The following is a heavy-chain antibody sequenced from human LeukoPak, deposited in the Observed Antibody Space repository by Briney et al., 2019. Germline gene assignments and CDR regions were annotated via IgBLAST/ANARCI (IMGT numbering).Heavy chain of an antibody. CDR1: GYTLTELS. CDR3: ATVTPSITMVRGGRYCFDY. V-gene: IGHV1-24*01. CDR2: FDPEDGET. D-gene: IGHD3-10*01. J-gene: IGHJ4*02. Sequence: GASVKVSCKVSGYTLTELSMHWVRQAPGKGLEWMGGFDPEDGETIYAQKFQGRVTMTEDTSTDTAYMELSSLRSEDTAAYYCATVTPSITMVRGGRYCFDYWGQGTLVTVSS.